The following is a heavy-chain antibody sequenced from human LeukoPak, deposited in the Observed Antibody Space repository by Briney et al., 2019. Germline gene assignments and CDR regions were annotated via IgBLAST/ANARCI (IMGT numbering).Heavy chain of an antibody. CDR3: ARDLSLLAGTWLFDY. V-gene: IGHV4-59*12. CDR2: IYYSGST. CDR1: GGSISSYY. J-gene: IGHJ4*02. Sequence: PSETLSLTCTVSGGSISSYYWSWIRQPPGKGLEWIGYIYYSGSTNYNPSLKSRVTISVDTSKNQFSLQLNSVTPEDTAVYYCARDLSLLAGTWLFDYWGQGTLVTVSS. D-gene: IGHD6-19*01.